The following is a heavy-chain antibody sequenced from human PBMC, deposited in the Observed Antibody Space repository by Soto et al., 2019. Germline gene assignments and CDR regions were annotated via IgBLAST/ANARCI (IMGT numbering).Heavy chain of an antibody. Sequence: QVQLQESGPGLVKPSETLSLTCTVSGGSISTYYWSWIRQPPGKGLEWIGNTYSSGDTKYNPSLTSRVTLTIDTSKSQFSLRLSAVTAADTAVFYCARGRYSGSFDYWGQGSLVTVSS. CDR1: GGSISTYY. CDR2: TYSSGDT. CDR3: ARGRYSGSFDY. J-gene: IGHJ4*02. V-gene: IGHV4-59*01. D-gene: IGHD1-26*01.